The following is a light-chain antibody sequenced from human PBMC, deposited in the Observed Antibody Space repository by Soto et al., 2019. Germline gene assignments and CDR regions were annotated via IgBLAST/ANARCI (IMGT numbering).Light chain of an antibody. J-gene: IGKJ1*01. Sequence: AVPMTQSPSSLSASVGDRVTITCRASQAIRSDLGWYQMKPGKVPKLLIYAASNLQSGAPSRFIGRGYGTDFTLTISSLQPEDFATYYCLQDYNYPRTFGQGTKVEI. CDR1: QAIRSD. CDR2: AAS. CDR3: LQDYNYPRT. V-gene: IGKV1-6*01.